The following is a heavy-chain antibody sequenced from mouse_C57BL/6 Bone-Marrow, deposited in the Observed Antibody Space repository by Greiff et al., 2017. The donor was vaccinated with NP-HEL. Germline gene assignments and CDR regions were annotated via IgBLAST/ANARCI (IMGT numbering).Heavy chain of an antibody. V-gene: IGHV8-12*01. CDR2: IYWDDDK. CDR3: AGYYGNYGYFDV. D-gene: IGHD2-1*01. CDR1: GFSLITSGMG. J-gene: IGHJ1*03. Sequence: QVTLKESGPGILQSSQTLSLTCSFSGFSLITSGMGVSWIRQPSGKGLEWLAHIYWDDDKRYNPSLKSRLTISKDTSRNQVFLKITSVDTADTATYYCAGYYGNYGYFDVWGTGTTVTVSS.